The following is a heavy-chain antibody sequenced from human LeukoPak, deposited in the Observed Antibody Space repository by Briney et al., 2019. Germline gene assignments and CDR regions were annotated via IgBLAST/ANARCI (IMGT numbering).Heavy chain of an antibody. CDR2: IYYSGST. D-gene: IGHD2-2*01. CDR3: ARSTDTVVSSNIYYFDS. J-gene: IGHJ4*02. CDR1: GGSISSGGYY. V-gene: IGHV4-31*03. Sequence: SETLSLTCSVSGGSISSGGYYWNWIRQHPGKGLEWIGFIYYSGSTDYSPSLKSRATISVDTSKKQFSLKLSSVTAADTAVYYCARSTDTVVSSNIYYFDSWGQGTLVTVSS.